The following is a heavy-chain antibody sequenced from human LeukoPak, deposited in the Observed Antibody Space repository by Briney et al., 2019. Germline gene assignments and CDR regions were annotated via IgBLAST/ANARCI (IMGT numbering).Heavy chain of an antibody. CDR2: INWNGGST. CDR3: ARDFSHAAMANWFDP. CDR1: GFTFSSYS. D-gene: IGHD5-18*01. Sequence: GGSLRLSCAASGFTFSSYSMNWVRQAPGKGLEWVSGINWNGGSTGYADSVKGRFTISRDNAKNSLYLQMNSLRAEDTALYYCARDFSHAAMANWFDPWGQGTLVTVSS. J-gene: IGHJ5*02. V-gene: IGHV3-20*04.